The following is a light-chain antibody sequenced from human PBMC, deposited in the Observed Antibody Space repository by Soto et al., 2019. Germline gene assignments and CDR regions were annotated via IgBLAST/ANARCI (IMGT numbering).Light chain of an antibody. CDR3: QQYNRWT. V-gene: IGKV1-5*03. CDR1: QTISSW. J-gene: IGKJ1*01. Sequence: ILLTQSPSSLSASVGDIVTITCRASQTISSWLAWYQQKPGKAPKLLIYKASSLESGVPSRFSGSGSGTEFTLTISSLQPDDFATYYCQQYNRWTFGQGSKVDIK. CDR2: KAS.